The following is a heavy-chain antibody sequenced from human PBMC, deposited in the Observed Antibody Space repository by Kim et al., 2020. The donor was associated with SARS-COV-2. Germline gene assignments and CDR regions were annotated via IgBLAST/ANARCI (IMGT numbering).Heavy chain of an antibody. CDR1: GFTVSSNY. J-gene: IGHJ4*02. D-gene: IGHD6-13*01. Sequence: GGCLRLSCAASGFTVSSNYMSWVRQAPGKGLEWVSVIYSGGSTYYADSVKGRFTISRDNSKNTLYLQMNSLRAEDTAVYYCARCHSRIAAEGDYFDYWGQGTLVTVSS. V-gene: IGHV3-66*01. CDR2: IYSGGST. CDR3: ARCHSRIAAEGDYFDY.